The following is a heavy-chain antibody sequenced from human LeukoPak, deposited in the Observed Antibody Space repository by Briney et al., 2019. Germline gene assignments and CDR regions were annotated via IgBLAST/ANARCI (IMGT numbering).Heavy chain of an antibody. CDR2: ICSSSSTI. Sequence: PGGSLRLSCAASGFTFSSYSMNWVRQAPGKGLEWVSYICSSSSTIYYADSVKGRFTISRDNAKNSLYLQMNSLRAEDTAVYYCARGWELLSAFDIWGQGTMVTVSS. D-gene: IGHD1-26*01. J-gene: IGHJ3*02. V-gene: IGHV3-48*01. CDR3: ARGWELLSAFDI. CDR1: GFTFSSYS.